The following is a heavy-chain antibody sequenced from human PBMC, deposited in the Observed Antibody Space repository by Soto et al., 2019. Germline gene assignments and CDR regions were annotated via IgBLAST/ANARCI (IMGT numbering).Heavy chain of an antibody. D-gene: IGHD3-22*01. CDR2: ISASGGST. V-gene: IGHV3-23*01. Sequence: EVQLLESGGGLVQPGDSLRLSCAASGFTFSNYGMNWVRQAPGKGLEWVAVISASGGSTSYADSVKGRFTISRGNSENTLYLQMNSLRAEDTAVYYCAKDRYDSSGPWYLDLWGRGTLVTVSS. CDR1: GFTFSNYG. J-gene: IGHJ2*01. CDR3: AKDRYDSSGPWYLDL.